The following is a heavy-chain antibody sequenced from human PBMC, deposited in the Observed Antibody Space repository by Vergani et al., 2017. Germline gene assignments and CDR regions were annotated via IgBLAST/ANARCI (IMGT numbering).Heavy chain of an antibody. CDR3: ARRGGSSWFIDY. V-gene: IGHV5-51*01. Sequence: EVQLVQSGAEVKKLGESLKISCKGSGYSFTEYWIAWVRQMPGKGLEWMGTMYPGDSETRYSPSFQGQVTISADKSISTAYLQWSSLKASDSAMYYCARRGGSSWFIDYWGPGTLVTVSS. J-gene: IGHJ4*02. D-gene: IGHD1-26*01. CDR2: MYPGDSET. CDR1: GYSFTEYW.